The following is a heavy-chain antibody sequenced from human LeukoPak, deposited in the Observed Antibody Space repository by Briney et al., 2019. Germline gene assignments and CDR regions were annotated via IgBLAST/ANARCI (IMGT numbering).Heavy chain of an antibody. CDR3: ASVDAGNYDY. CDR1: GFRFSSYV. D-gene: IGHD1-26*01. V-gene: IGHV3-23*01. Sequence: GGSLRLSCVTSGFRFSSYVMSWVRQAPGKGLEYVSSIDGTDGGSYYAESVKGRFTISRDNSKNTLFLQMNSLRVEDTAVYYCASVDAGNYDYWGQGTLLTVSS. CDR2: IDGTDGGS. J-gene: IGHJ4*02.